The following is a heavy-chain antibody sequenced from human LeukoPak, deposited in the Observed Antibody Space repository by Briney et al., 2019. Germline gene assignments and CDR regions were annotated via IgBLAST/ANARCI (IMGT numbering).Heavy chain of an antibody. J-gene: IGHJ3*02. D-gene: IGHD3-10*01. Sequence: ASVKVSCKASGYTFTSYGISWVRQAPGQGLEWMGWISAYNGNTNYAQKLQGRVTMTTDTSTSTAYMELRSLRSDDTAVYYCARLWFGGLFPDAFDIWGQGTMVTVSS. CDR2: ISAYNGNT. CDR1: GYTFTSYG. V-gene: IGHV1-18*01. CDR3: ARLWFGGLFPDAFDI.